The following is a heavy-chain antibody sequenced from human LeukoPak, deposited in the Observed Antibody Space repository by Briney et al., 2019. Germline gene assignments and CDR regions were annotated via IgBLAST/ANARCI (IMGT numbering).Heavy chain of an antibody. D-gene: IGHD6-19*01. J-gene: IGHJ4*02. CDR1: GFTFSDYY. V-gene: IGHV4-59*01. CDR2: IYYSGST. Sequence: PGGSLRLSCAASGFTFSDYYMSWIRQPPGKGLEWIGYIYYSGSTNYNPSLKSRVTISVDTSKNQFSLKLSSVTAADTAVYYCASLPPVAGISYWGQGTLATVSS. CDR3: ASLPPVAGISY.